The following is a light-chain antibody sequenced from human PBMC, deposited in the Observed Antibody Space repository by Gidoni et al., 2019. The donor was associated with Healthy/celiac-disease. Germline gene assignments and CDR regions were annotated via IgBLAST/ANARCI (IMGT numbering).Light chain of an antibody. Sequence: DIQMTQSPSTLSASVGDRVTITCRASQSISSWLAWYQQKPRKAPKLLIYDASSLESGGPSRFSGSGSGTEFTLTISSLQPDDFATYYCQQYNSYSRTFGGXTKVEIK. V-gene: IGKV1-5*01. CDR3: QQYNSYSRT. J-gene: IGKJ4*01. CDR2: DAS. CDR1: QSISSW.